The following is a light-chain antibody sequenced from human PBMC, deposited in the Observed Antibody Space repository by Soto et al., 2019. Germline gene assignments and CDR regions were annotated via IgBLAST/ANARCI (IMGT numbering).Light chain of an antibody. CDR1: QSVSSN. CDR2: GTS. CDR3: QQYNNWPPFT. V-gene: IGKV3-15*01. J-gene: IGKJ3*01. Sequence: EIVMTQSPAILSVSPGERATLSCRASQSVSSNLAWYQQKPGQAPRLLIYGTSTRATGIPARFSGSGSGTEFTLTISSLQSEDFAVYYCQQYNNWPPFTFGPGTKVD.